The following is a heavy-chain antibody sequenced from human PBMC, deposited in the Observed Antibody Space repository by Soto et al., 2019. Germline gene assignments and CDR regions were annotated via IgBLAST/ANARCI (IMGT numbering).Heavy chain of an antibody. D-gene: IGHD6-13*01. J-gene: IGHJ6*02. CDR2: ISGYNGNT. CDR1: GYIFSRYG. Sequence: QVQLVQSGPEVRKPGASVKVSCKASGYIFSRYGISWVRQAPGQRLAWMAWISGYNGNTKFGERVQGRVNVTTDTSTSTAYMELGSLRSDDTAVYYCAREAAAERNYYGLDVWGQGTTVIVSS. CDR3: AREAAAERNYYGLDV. V-gene: IGHV1-18*04.